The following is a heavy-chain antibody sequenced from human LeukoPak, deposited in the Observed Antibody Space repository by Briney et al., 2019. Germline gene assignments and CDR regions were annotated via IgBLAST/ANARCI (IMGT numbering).Heavy chain of an antibody. J-gene: IGHJ4*02. CDR2: ISGSGGST. CDR1: GFTFSSYA. D-gene: IGHD3-16*02. Sequence: GGSLRLSCAASGFTFSSYAMSWVRQAPGKGLKWVSAISGSGGSTYYADSVKGRFTISRDNSKNTLYLQMNSLRAEDTAVYYCAKDKVRLITFGGVIVDYWGQGTLVTVSS. CDR3: AKDKVRLITFGGVIVDY. V-gene: IGHV3-23*01.